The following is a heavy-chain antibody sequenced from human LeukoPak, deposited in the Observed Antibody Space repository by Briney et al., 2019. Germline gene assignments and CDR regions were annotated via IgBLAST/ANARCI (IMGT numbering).Heavy chain of an antibody. CDR2: ISYHGYTQ. V-gene: IGHV3-30*03. J-gene: IGHJ4*02. D-gene: IGHD1-26*01. CDR1: EFVFSNYG. CDR3: ARWDSGRYTSNYYFDY. Sequence: GRSLRLSCAASEFVFSNYGMHWVRQAPGKGLEWVAAISYHGYTQYYADSVKGQFTISRDNSKNTLYLQMNSLTEEDTAVYYCARWDSGRYTSNYYFDYWGQGALVTVSS.